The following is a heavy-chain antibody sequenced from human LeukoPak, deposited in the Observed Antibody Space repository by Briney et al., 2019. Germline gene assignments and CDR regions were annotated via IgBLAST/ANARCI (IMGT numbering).Heavy chain of an antibody. CDR1: GFTFSSHC. V-gene: IGHV3-30*02. CDR3: AKDSRGYSYGVDY. J-gene: IGHJ4*02. Sequence: GSLRLSCAASGFTFSSHCKHWVRQAPGQGLGWGAFIRYDGSNKYYAVSVKGRFTISRDNSKNTLYLQMNSLRAEDTAVYYCAKDSRGYSYGVDYWGQGTLVTVSS. D-gene: IGHD5-18*01. CDR2: IRYDGSNK.